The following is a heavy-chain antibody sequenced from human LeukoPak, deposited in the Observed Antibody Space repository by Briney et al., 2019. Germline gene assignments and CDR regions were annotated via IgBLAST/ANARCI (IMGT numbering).Heavy chain of an antibody. CDR2: IIPIFGIA. CDR3: AREPYYYDSSGYYDY. Sequence: SVKVSCKASGGTFISYAISWVRQAPGQGREWMGRIIPIFGIANYAQKFQGRVTITADKSTSTAYMELSSLRSEDTAVYYCAREPYYYDSSGYYDYWGQGTLVTVSS. D-gene: IGHD3-22*01. J-gene: IGHJ4*02. V-gene: IGHV1-69*04. CDR1: GGTFISYA.